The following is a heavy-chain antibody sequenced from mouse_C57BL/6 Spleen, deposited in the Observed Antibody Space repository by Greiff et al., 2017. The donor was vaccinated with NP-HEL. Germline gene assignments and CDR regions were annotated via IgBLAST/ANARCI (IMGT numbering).Heavy chain of an antibody. D-gene: IGHD1-1*01. Sequence: VQLQQSGPELVKPGASVKISCKASGYAFSSSWMNWVKQRPGKGLEWIGRIYPGDGDTNYNGKFKGKATLTADKSSSTAYMQLSSLTSEDSAVYLCATAPITTVVATPYYFDYWGQGTTLTVSS. CDR1: GYAFSSSW. CDR3: ATAPITTVVATPYYFDY. J-gene: IGHJ2*01. CDR2: IYPGDGDT. V-gene: IGHV1-82*01.